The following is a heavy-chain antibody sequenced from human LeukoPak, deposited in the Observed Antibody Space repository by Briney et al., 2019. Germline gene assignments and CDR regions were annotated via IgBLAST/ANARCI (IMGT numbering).Heavy chain of an antibody. Sequence: SDTLSLTCGVYGASVSAYYWTWIRPPQGQGLEWIGDINHAGNTSYNKALKSRVTVSLDTTKNQISLRLSSMTAADTAVYYCAIVVVAPLVYFDYWGQGTLVTVSS. D-gene: IGHD2-15*01. CDR2: INHAGNT. CDR1: GASVSAYY. J-gene: IGHJ4*02. V-gene: IGHV4-34*01. CDR3: AIVVVAPLVYFDY.